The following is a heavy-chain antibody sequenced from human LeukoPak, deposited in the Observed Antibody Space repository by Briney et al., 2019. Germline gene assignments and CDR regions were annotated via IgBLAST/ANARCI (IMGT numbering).Heavy chain of an antibody. CDR2: ISWNSGSI. J-gene: IGHJ4*02. Sequence: GGSLRLSCAASGFTLDDYAMHWVRQAPGKGLEWVSGISWNSGSIGYADSVKGRFTISRDNAKNSLYLQMNSLRAEDTALYYCAKDISPRKEGTLRLTVNFDYWGQGTLVTVSS. V-gene: IGHV3-9*01. D-gene: IGHD4-17*01. CDR1: GFTLDDYA. CDR3: AKDISPRKEGTLRLTVNFDY.